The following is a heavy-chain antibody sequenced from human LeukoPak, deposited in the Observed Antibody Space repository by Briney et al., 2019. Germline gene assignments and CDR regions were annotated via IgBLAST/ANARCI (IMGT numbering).Heavy chain of an antibody. V-gene: IGHV3-23*01. CDR2: ISGSGGST. CDR3: AKDMVVAATHTSFFDY. D-gene: IGHD2-15*01. CDR1: GFTFSSYA. J-gene: IGHJ4*02. Sequence: TGGSLRLSCAASGFTFSSYAMNWVRQAPGKGLEWVSAISGSGGSTYYADSVKGQFTISRDNSKNTLYLQMNSLRAEDTAVYYCAKDMVVAATHTSFFDYWGQGTLVTVS.